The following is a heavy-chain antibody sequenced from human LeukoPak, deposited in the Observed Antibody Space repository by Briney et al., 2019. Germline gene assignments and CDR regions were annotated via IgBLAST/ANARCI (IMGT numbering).Heavy chain of an antibody. CDR2: IYSGGST. CDR1: GFTVSSNY. J-gene: IGHJ4*02. D-gene: IGHD3-10*01. CDR3: ARDGPYGSGSYYH. Sequence: PGGSLRLSCAASGFTVSSNYMSWVRQAPGKGLEWVSVIYSGGSTYYADSVKGRFTISRDNSKNTLYLQMNSLRAEDTAVYYCARDGPYGSGSYYHWGQGTLVTVSS. V-gene: IGHV3-53*01.